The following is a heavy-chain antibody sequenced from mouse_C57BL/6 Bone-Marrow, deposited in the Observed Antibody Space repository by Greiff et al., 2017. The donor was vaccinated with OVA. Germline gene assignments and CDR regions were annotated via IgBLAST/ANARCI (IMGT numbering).Heavy chain of an antibody. CDR1: GFTFSDYG. CDR3: ASDYDGGYYAMDY. Sequence: EVQGVESGGGLVKPGGSLKLSCAASGFTFSDYGMHWVRQAPEKGLEWVAYISSGSSTIYYADTVKGRFTISRDNAKNTLFLQMTSLRSEDTAMYYCASDYDGGYYAMDYWGQGTSVTVSS. CDR2: ISSGSSTI. V-gene: IGHV5-17*01. J-gene: IGHJ4*01. D-gene: IGHD2-4*01.